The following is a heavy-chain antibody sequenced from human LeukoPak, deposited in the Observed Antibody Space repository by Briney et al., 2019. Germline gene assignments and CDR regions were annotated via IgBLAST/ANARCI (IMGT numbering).Heavy chain of an antibody. J-gene: IGHJ2*01. D-gene: IGHD6-13*01. CDR2: IEPSESYI. CDR1: GYGFTSYW. V-gene: IGHV5-10-1*01. Sequence: GEALRISCKGSGYGFTSYWITWGRQMPGKGLEWRGRIEPSESYINYSPFFQGHVTISAEKYKSTAYLQWSCLKASDTTMYYCARHAVSAASPDLWGRGTLVTVSS. CDR3: ARHAVSAASPDL.